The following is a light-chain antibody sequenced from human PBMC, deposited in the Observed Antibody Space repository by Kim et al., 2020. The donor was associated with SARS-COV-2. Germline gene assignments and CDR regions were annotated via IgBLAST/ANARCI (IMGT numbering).Light chain of an antibody. CDR1: KLGDKY. CDR2: QDT. J-gene: IGLJ3*02. Sequence: VSPGQTASITCSGQKLGDKYACWFQQKSGQSPILVIYQDTMRPSGIPERFSGSNSGNTATLTISGTQAMDEAEYYCQAWDSGTAVFGGGTQLTVL. V-gene: IGLV3-1*01. CDR3: QAWDSGTAV.